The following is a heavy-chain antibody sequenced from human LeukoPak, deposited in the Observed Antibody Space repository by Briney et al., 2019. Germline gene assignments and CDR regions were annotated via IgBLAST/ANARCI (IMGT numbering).Heavy chain of an antibody. CDR3: ATPSGGY. CDR1: GFTVSSNY. CDR2: IYSDGNT. Sequence: GGSLRLSCAASGFTVSSNYMSWVRQAPGKGLEWVSVIYSDGNTYYADSVKGRFTISRDNSKNTVYLQMNSLRAEDTAVYYCATPSGGYWGQGTLVTVSS. D-gene: IGHD6-25*01. V-gene: IGHV3-66*04. J-gene: IGHJ4*02.